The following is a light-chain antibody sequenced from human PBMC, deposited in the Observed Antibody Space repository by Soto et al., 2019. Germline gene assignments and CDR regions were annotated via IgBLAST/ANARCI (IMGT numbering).Light chain of an antibody. CDR2: WAS. Sequence: DIVMTQSPDSLAVSLGARATINCKSSQSVLYSSNNKNYLAWYQQKPGQPPKLLIYWASTRESGVPDRFSGSWSGTDFPLTISSLQAEDVAVYYCQQYYSTPSVGPGTKVDIK. J-gene: IGKJ3*01. CDR1: QSVLYSSNNKNY. V-gene: IGKV4-1*01. CDR3: QQYYSTPS.